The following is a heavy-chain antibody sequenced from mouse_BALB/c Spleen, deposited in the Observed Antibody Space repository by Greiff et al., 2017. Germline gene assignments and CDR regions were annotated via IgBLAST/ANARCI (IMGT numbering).Heavy chain of an antibody. V-gene: IGHV5-6-5*01. CDR3: ARGDDYGYAMDY. CDR2: ISSGGST. CDR1: GFTFSSYA. J-gene: IGHJ4*01. D-gene: IGHD1-1*01. Sequence: EVQLVESGGGLVKPGGSLKLSCAASGFTFSSYAMSWVRQTPEQSLEWVASISSGGSTYYPDSVKGRFTISSDNARNILYLQMSSRRSEDTAMYYCARGDDYGYAMDYWGQGTSVTVSS.